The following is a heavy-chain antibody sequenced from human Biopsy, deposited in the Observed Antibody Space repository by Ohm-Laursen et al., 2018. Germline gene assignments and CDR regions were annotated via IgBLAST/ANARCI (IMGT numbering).Heavy chain of an antibody. J-gene: IGHJ1*01. Sequence: SSVKVSCKVPGGTFSNYGVNWVRQAPGQGLEWLGGNIPILGTGNYAQKFQDRVTVAADTSTSTATMELRSLRSDDTAVYYCATILTGYFHHWGQGTLVIVSS. CDR1: GGTFSNYG. CDR2: NIPILGTG. CDR3: ATILTGYFHH. V-gene: IGHV1-69*06. D-gene: IGHD2/OR15-2a*01.